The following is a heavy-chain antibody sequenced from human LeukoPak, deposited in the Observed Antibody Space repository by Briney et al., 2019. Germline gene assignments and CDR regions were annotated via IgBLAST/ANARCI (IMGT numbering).Heavy chain of an antibody. V-gene: IGHV3-48*02. D-gene: IGHD3-22*01. CDR3: ARDRGTSGYLP. J-gene: IGHJ5*02. Sequence: GGSLRLSCAASGFTFSSYGMNWVRQAPGKGLEWVSYISTSSNTIHYADSVKGRFTISRDNAKNSLYLQMNSLRDDDTAVYYCARDRGTSGYLPWGQGTLVTVSS. CDR1: GFTFSSYG. CDR2: ISTSSNTI.